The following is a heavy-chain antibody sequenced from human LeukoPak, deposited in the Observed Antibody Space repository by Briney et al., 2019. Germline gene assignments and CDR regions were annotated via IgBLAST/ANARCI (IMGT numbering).Heavy chain of an antibody. CDR3: ARGRSRIAARRRWFDP. D-gene: IGHD6-6*01. J-gene: IGHJ5*02. CDR2: IFHSGST. Sequence: SGTLSLTCAVSDGSISSYNWWSWVRQPPGKGLEWIGEIFHSGSTNYNPSLKSRVTISVDTSKNQFSLKLSSVTAADTAVYYCARGRSRIAARRRWFDPWGQGTLVTVSS. V-gene: IGHV4-4*02. CDR1: DGSISSYNW.